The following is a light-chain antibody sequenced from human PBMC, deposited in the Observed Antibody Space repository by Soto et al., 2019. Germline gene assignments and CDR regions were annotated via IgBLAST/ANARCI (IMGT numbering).Light chain of an antibody. CDR1: SSDLGGYNY. Sequence: QSVLTQPASVSGSPGQSITISCTGTSSDLGGYNYVSWYQHHPGKAPKLMIYQVSNRPSGVSNRFSGSKSGNTASLTISGLQAEDEADYYCCSYTSSSPYVYGTRTKLTVL. CDR3: CSYTSSSPYV. CDR2: QVS. J-gene: IGLJ1*01. V-gene: IGLV2-14*01.